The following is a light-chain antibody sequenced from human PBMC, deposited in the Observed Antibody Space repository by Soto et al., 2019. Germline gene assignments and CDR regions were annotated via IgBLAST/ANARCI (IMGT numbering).Light chain of an antibody. CDR2: VKSDGSH. Sequence: QSVLTQSPSASASLGASVKLTCTLSSGHGNYVIAWHQQQPEKGPRYLMKVKSDGSHSQGDGIPDRFSGSSSGAERYLAISSLHSEDEADYFCQTWDTGIVVFGGGTKVTVL. V-gene: IGLV4-69*01. CDR1: SGHGNYV. J-gene: IGLJ2*01. CDR3: QTWDTGIVV.